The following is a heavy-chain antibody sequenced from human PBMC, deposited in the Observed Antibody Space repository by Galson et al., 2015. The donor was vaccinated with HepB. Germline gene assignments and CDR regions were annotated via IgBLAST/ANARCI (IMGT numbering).Heavy chain of an antibody. J-gene: IGHJ6*02. Sequence: SVKVSCKVSGYTLTELSMHWVRQAPGKGLEWMGGFDPEDGKTIYAQKFQGRVTMTEDTSTDIAYMELSSLRSEDTAVYYCATVTALAGTGFGYFAMDVWGQGTTVTVSS. CDR1: GYTLTELS. CDR2: FDPEDGKT. D-gene: IGHD6-19*01. V-gene: IGHV1-24*01. CDR3: ATVTALAGTGFGYFAMDV.